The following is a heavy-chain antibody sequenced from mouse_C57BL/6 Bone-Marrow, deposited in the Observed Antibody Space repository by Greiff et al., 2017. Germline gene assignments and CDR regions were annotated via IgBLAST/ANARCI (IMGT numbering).Heavy chain of an antibody. Sequence: QVQLQQPGAELVMPGASVKLSCKASGYTFTSYWMHWVKQRPGQGLEWIGEIDPSDSYTNYNQKFKGKSTLTVDKSSSTAYMHLSSLTSEDSAVYYCARDRDYGSWFAYWGQGTLVTVSA. CDR1: GYTFTSYW. J-gene: IGHJ3*01. V-gene: IGHV1-69*01. CDR3: ARDRDYGSWFAY. CDR2: IDPSDSYT. D-gene: IGHD1-1*01.